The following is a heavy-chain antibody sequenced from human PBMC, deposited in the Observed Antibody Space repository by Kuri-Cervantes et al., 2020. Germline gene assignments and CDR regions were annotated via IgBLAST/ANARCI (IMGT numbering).Heavy chain of an antibody. Sequence: GESLKISCAASGFTFTSYAMTWVRQAPGKGLEWVSTISGSGGSTFYADSVKGRFTISRDNSKNTLYLQMNSLRAEDTAVYYCARDTLGVWGQGTTVTVSS. CDR2: ISGSGGST. J-gene: IGHJ6*02. CDR1: GFTFTSYA. V-gene: IGHV3-23*01. CDR3: ARDTLGV.